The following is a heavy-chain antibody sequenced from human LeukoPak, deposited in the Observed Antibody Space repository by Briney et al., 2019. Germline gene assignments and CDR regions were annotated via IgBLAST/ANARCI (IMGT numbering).Heavy chain of an antibody. D-gene: IGHD3-16*02. CDR2: IKSKTDGGTT. Sequence: PGGSLRLSCAASGFTFSNAWMSWVRQAPGKGLEWVGRIKSKTDGGTTDYAAPVKGRFTISRDDPKNTLYLQMNSLKTEDTAVYYCTTGVMITFGGVIVFDYWGQGTLVIVSS. CDR3: TTGVMITFGGVIVFDY. CDR1: GFTFSNAW. J-gene: IGHJ4*02. V-gene: IGHV3-15*01.